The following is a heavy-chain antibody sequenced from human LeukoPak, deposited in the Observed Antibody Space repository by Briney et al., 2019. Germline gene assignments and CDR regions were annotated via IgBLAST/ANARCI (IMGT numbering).Heavy chain of an antibody. Sequence: PGGSLRLSCAASGFTFSSYWMSWVRLAPGKGLEWVANIKQDGSEKYYVESVKGRFTIPRDNAKNSLYLQMNGLRAEHTAVYYCARDIPTIFGVVINPAGMDVWGQGTTVTVSS. CDR2: IKQDGSEK. CDR1: GFTFSSYW. D-gene: IGHD3-3*01. V-gene: IGHV3-7*01. CDR3: ARDIPTIFGVVINPAGMDV. J-gene: IGHJ6*02.